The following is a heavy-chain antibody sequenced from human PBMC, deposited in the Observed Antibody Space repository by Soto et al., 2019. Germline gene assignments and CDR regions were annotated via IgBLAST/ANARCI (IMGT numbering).Heavy chain of an antibody. CDR2: INHSGST. D-gene: IGHD6-6*01. CDR3: AMGFSSSSGDYFDY. J-gene: IGHJ4*02. Sequence: PSETLSLTCAVYCGSFSGYYWSWIRQPPGKGLEWIGEINHSGSTNYNPSLKSRVTISVDTSKNQFSLKLSSVTAADTAVYYCAMGFSSSSGDYFDYWGQGTLVTV. CDR1: CGSFSGYY. V-gene: IGHV4-34*01.